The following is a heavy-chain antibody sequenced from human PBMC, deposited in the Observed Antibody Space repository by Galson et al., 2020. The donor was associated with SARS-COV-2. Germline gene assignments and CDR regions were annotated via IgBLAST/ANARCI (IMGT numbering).Heavy chain of an antibody. CDR3: AKDLYSSASVGIY. CDR1: GFTFSSYA. D-gene: IGHD6-6*01. V-gene: IGHV3-23*01. Sequence: GGSLRLSCAASGFTFSSYAMSWVRQAPGKGLEWVSAINGGGGSTYYADSVKGRFTISRDNSKNTLYLQMNSLRAEDTAVYYCAKDLYSSASVGIYWGQGTLVTVSS. CDR2: INGGGGST. J-gene: IGHJ4*02.